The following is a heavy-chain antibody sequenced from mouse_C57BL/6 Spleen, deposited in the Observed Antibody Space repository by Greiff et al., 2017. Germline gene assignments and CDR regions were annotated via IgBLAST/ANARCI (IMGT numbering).Heavy chain of an antibody. J-gene: IGHJ2*01. CDR2: ISDGGSYT. CDR1: GFTFSSYA. Sequence: EVKLMESGGGLVKPGGSLKLSCAASGFTFSSYAMSWVRQTPEKRLEWVATISDGGSYTYYPDNVKGRFTISRDNAKNNLYLQMSHLKSEDTAMYYCARDEGSSGLFDYWGQGTTLTVSS. D-gene: IGHD3-2*02. CDR3: ARDEGSSGLFDY. V-gene: IGHV5-4*01.